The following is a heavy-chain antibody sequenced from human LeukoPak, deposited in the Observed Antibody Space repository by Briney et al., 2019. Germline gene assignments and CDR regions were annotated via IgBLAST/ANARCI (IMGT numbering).Heavy chain of an antibody. D-gene: IGHD2-2*01. J-gene: IGHJ3*02. CDR2: IIPIFGTA. CDR3: ARVKASHRQDAFDI. Sequence: GASVKVSCKAPGGTFSSYAISWVRQAPGQGLEWMRGIIPIFGTANYAQKFQGRVTITTDESTSTAYMELSSLRSEDTAVYYCARVKASHRQDAFDIWGQGTMVTVSS. CDR1: GGTFSSYA. V-gene: IGHV1-69*05.